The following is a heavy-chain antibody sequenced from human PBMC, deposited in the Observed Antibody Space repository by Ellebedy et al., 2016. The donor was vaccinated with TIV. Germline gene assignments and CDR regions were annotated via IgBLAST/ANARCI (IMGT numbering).Heavy chain of an antibody. CDR2: IHYSGGT. CDR1: GGSLTSPY. J-gene: IGHJ1*01. D-gene: IGHD3-3*01. CDR3: ARGRWSGRTFSPPLQH. V-gene: IGHV4-59*11. Sequence: MPSETLSLTCTVSGGSLTSPYFNWIRQSPGKGLEWIGYIHYSGGTNYNPSLKSRATISLDTSRNQFALSLKSATAADTALYYCARGRWSGRTFSPPLQHWGQGNLV.